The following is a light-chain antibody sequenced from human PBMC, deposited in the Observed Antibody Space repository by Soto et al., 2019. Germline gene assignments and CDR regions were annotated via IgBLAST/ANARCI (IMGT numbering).Light chain of an antibody. CDR1: SSNIGSNY. V-gene: IGLV1-47*01. J-gene: IGLJ1*01. Sequence: QSVRNQPPSASGTPGEGGTLSCSGSSSNIGSNYVYWYQQLPGTAPKLLIYRNNQRPSGVPDRFSGSKSGTSASLAISGLRSEDEADYYCAAWDDSLSVLYVFGTGTKVTVL. CDR3: AAWDDSLSVLYV. CDR2: RNN.